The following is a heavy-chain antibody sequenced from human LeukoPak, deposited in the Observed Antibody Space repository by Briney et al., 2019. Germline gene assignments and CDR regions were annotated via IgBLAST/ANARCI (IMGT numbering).Heavy chain of an antibody. J-gene: IGHJ4*02. D-gene: IGHD3-10*01. CDR3: ATGLMLWFGEAVRVVYYFDY. CDR2: FDPEDGET. Sequence: GASVKVSCKVSGYTLTELSMHWVRQAPGKGLEWMGGFDPEDGETIYAQKFQGRVTMTEDTSTDTAYMELSSLRSEDTAVYYCATGLMLWFGEAVRVVYYFDYWGQGTLVTVSS. CDR1: GYTLTELS. V-gene: IGHV1-24*01.